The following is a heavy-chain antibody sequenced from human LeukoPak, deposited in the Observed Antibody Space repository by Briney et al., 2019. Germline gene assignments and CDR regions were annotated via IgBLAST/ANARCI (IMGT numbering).Heavy chain of an antibody. D-gene: IGHD3-10*01. J-gene: IGHJ4*02. CDR1: GGSISSSSYY. CDR3: ARDSITMVRGVITYYFDY. Sequence: SETLSLTCTVSGGSISSSSYYWGWIRQPPGKGLEWIGSIFYSGSTYYNPSLKSRVTISVDTSKNQFSLNLTSVTAADTAVYYCARDSITMVRGVITYYFDYWGQGTLVTVSS. V-gene: IGHV4-39*02. CDR2: IFYSGST.